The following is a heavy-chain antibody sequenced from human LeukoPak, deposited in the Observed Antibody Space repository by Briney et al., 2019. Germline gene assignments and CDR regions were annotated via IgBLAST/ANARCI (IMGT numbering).Heavy chain of an antibody. CDR3: ARDPLYCSSTSCYDY. CDR1: GFTFSDYY. J-gene: IGHJ4*02. V-gene: IGHV3-11*04. Sequence: GGSLRLSCAASGFTFSDYYMSWIRQAPGKGLEWVSYISSSGSGSTIYYADSVKGRFTISRDNANNSLYLQMNSLRAEDTAVYYCARDPLYCSSTSCYDYWGQGTLVTVSS. CDR2: ISSSGSGSTI. D-gene: IGHD2-2*01.